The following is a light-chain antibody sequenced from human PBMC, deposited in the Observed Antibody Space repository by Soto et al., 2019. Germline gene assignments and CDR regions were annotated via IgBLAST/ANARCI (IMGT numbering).Light chain of an antibody. Sequence: ETVMKQSPATLSLSPGERATLSCRASQSVSSKLVWYQQKPGQAPRLLIYGASTRATGIPATFRGSGSGTEFTLTIDRLQSEYFAVYSCQKYNDWPPAFGGGTKVEIK. V-gene: IGKV3-15*01. J-gene: IGKJ4*01. CDR3: QKYNDWPPA. CDR2: GAS. CDR1: QSVSSK.